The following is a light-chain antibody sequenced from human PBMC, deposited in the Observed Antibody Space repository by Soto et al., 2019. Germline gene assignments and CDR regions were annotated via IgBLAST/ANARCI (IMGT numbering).Light chain of an antibody. CDR1: SSDVGGYRY. CDR3: SSYRTSSHVV. Sequence: QSVLTQPASVSGSPGQSITISCTGTSSDVGGYRYVSWYQQHPGKAPKLLISEVSNRPSGVSNRFSGSKSGNTASLTISGLQAADEADYYCSSYRTSSHVVFGGGTKLTVL. V-gene: IGLV2-14*01. J-gene: IGLJ2*01. CDR2: EVS.